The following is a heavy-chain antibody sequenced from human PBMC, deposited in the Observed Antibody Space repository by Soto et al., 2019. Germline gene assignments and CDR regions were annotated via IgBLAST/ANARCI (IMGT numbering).Heavy chain of an antibody. CDR1: GYTFTGYY. Sequence: ASVKVSCKASGYTFTGYYMHWVRQAPGQGREWMGWINPNSGGTNYAQKFQGRVTMTRDTSISTAYMELSRLRSDDTAVYYCARWLGYSSSWHPLNYYYGMDVWGQGXTVTVSS. V-gene: IGHV1-2*02. CDR2: INPNSGGT. J-gene: IGHJ6*02. D-gene: IGHD6-13*01. CDR3: ARWLGYSSSWHPLNYYYGMDV.